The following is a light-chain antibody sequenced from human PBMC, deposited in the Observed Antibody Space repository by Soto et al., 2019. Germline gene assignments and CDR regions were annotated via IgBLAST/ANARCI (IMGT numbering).Light chain of an antibody. CDR3: QQYDTNSA. Sequence: IQLTPSPSALSASEGDRVTITCRASQGISSYLAWYQQKPGKAPKLLIYRASILESGVPSRFSGSGFGTQFTLTISSLQPDDFAVYYCQQYDTNSAFGHGTKVDIK. J-gene: IGKJ1*01. V-gene: IGKV1-5*03. CDR2: RAS. CDR1: QGISSY.